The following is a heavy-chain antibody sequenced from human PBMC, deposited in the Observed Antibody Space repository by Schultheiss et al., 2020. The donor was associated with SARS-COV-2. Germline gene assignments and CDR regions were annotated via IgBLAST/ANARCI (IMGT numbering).Heavy chain of an antibody. CDR1: GYTFSSFD. CDR3: AKDYYDSSGYPDY. J-gene: IGHJ4*02. CDR2: INTGNGDT. V-gene: IGHV1-18*01. Sequence: ASVKVSCKASGYTFSSFDINWVRQATGQGLEWMGWINTGNGDTEYSQKLQGRVTMTTDTSTSTVYMELSSLRSEDTAVYYCAKDYYDSSGYPDYWGQGTLVTVSS. D-gene: IGHD3-22*01.